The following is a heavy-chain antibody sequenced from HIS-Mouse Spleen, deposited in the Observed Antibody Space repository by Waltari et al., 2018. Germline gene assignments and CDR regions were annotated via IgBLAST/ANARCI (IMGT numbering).Heavy chain of an antibody. J-gene: IGHJ4*02. Sequence: QLQLQESGPGLVKPSETLSLTCTVSGGSIRSSSYYWGWIRQPPGKGLEWIGSIYYSGSTYYNPSLKSRVTISVDTSKNQFSLKLSSVTAADTAVYYCASRRIAAAGRDYWGQGTLVTVSS. CDR1: GGSIRSSSYY. D-gene: IGHD6-13*01. V-gene: IGHV4-39*07. CDR2: IYYSGST. CDR3: ASRRIAAAGRDY.